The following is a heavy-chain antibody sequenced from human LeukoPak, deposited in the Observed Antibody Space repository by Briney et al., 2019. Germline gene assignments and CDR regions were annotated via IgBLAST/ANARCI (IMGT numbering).Heavy chain of an antibody. J-gene: IGHJ4*02. Sequence: GGSLGLSCATSGFTFSSYAMTWVRQAPGKGLEWVSAISGSGDDTYYADSVKGRFTISRDNAKNSLYLQMNSLRAEDTAVYYCAKVRDARGYWGQGTLVTVSS. CDR3: AKVRDARGY. CDR2: ISGSGDDT. CDR1: GFTFSSYA. D-gene: IGHD3-10*01. V-gene: IGHV3-23*01.